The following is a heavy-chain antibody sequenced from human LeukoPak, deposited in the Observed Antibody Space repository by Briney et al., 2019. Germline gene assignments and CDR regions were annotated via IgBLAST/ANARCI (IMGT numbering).Heavy chain of an antibody. D-gene: IGHD3-22*01. CDR1: GGSISSSSYY. CDR2: IYYSGST. CDR3: GRDSRGPDY. Sequence: SETLSLTCTVSGGSISSSSYYWGWIRQPPGRGLEWIGNIYYSGSTYSNPSLKSRVTISVDTSKNQISLKLNSVTAADTAVYYCGRDSRGPDYWGQGTLVTVSS. V-gene: IGHV4-39*07. J-gene: IGHJ4*02.